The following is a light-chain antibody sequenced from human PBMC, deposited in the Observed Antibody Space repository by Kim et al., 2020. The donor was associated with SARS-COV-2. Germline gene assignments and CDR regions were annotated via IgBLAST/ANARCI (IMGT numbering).Light chain of an antibody. CDR2: SND. CDR1: SSNIGSNH. V-gene: IGLV1-47*02. Sequence: QSVLTQPPSASGTPGQRVTISCSGSSSNIGSNHVYWYQQFPGTAPKVLVYSNDQRPSGVPDRFSGSKPGTSASLAISGLRSEDEADYYCAAWDDSLRGRVFGGGTQLTVL. CDR3: AAWDDSLRGRV. J-gene: IGLJ7*01.